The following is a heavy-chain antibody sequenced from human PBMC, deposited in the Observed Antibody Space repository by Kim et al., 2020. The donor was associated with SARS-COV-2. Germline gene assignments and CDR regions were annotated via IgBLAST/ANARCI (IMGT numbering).Heavy chain of an antibody. CDR3: ARGRIAARKDAFDI. V-gene: IGHV4-34*01. D-gene: IGHD6-6*01. Sequence: NPSLKSRVTISVDTSKNQFSLKLSSVTAADTAVYYCARGRIAARKDAFDIWGQGTMVTVSS. J-gene: IGHJ3*02.